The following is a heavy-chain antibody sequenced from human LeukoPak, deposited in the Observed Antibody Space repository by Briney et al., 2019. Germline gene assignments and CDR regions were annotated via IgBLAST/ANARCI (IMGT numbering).Heavy chain of an antibody. CDR2: IIPIIGTP. CDR1: GGSFSNNV. D-gene: IGHD6-13*01. J-gene: IGHJ4*02. Sequence: GASVKVSCKASGGSFSNNVISWVRQAPGQGLEWMGRIIPIIGTPDYPHKFNARATLTADKPTNTAYMELTSLKSEDTAVYYCARAGGNRWYVSLYYWGQGTRVTVSS. CDR3: ARAGGNRWYVSLYY. V-gene: IGHV1-69*04.